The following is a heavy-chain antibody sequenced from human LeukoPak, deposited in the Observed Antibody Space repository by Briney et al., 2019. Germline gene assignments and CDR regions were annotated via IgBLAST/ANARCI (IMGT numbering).Heavy chain of an antibody. V-gene: IGHV3-23*01. J-gene: IGHJ4*02. Sequence: GGSLRLSCAASGFTFSNYAMNWVRQAPGRGLEWVSAISGSGARTYYADSVKGRFTISRDNSKNTLYLQMNSLRAEDTAVYYCAKDLAGSGSYSFDYWGQGTLVTVSS. CDR3: AKDLAGSGSYSFDY. CDR1: GFTFSNYA. CDR2: ISGSGART. D-gene: IGHD1-26*01.